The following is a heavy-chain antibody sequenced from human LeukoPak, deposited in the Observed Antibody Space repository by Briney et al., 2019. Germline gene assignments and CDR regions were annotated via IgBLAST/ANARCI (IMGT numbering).Heavy chain of an antibody. Sequence: PSETLSLTCAVYGGSFSGYYWNWIRQPPGKGLEWIGEINHSGSTNYNPSLKSRVTISVDTSKNQFSLKLSSVTAADTAVYYCASRYYDSSGYLADYWGQGTLVTVSS. CDR2: INHSGST. D-gene: IGHD3-22*01. V-gene: IGHV4-34*01. J-gene: IGHJ4*02. CDR1: GGSFSGYY. CDR3: ASRYYDSSGYLADY.